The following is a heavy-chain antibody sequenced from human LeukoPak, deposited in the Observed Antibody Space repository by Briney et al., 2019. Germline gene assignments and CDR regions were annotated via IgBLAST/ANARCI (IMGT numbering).Heavy chain of an antibody. CDR3: ARWRNSGSYRGYYYYGMDV. CDR1: GGSFSGYY. J-gene: IGHJ6*02. Sequence: SETLSLTCAVYGGSFSGYYWSWIRQPPGKGLEWIGEINHSGSTNYNPSLKSRVTISVDTSKNQFPLKLSSVTAADTAVYYCARWRNSGSYRGYYYYGMDVWGQGTTVTVSS. D-gene: IGHD1-26*01. V-gene: IGHV4-34*01. CDR2: INHSGST.